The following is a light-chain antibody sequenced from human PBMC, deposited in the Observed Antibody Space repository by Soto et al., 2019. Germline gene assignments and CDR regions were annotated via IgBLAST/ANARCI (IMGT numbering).Light chain of an antibody. CDR2: AAS. J-gene: IGKJ1*01. Sequence: EIVLMQSPGTLSLSPGGRATLSCRASQSVTSDYLAWYQQKPGQAPRLLIQAASSRATGIPDRLSGSGSGTDFTLTISRLEPEDSAVYYCQQYATSPWTFGQGTKVEIK. CDR3: QQYATSPWT. V-gene: IGKV3-20*01. CDR1: QSVTSDY.